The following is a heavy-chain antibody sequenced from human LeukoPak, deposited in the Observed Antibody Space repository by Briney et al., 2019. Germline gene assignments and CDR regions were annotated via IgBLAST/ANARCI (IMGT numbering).Heavy chain of an antibody. V-gene: IGHV1-46*01. CDR3: ARDPRNDFWSGYVVDYYYYMDV. D-gene: IGHD3-3*01. J-gene: IGHJ6*03. CDR1: GYTFTSYY. Sequence: ASVKVSCKASGYTFTSYYMHWVRQAPGQGLEWMGIINPSGGSTSYAQKFQGRVTMTRDMSTRTVYMELSSLRSEDTAVYYCARDPRNDFWSGYVVDYYYYMDVWGKGTTVTVSS. CDR2: INPSGGST.